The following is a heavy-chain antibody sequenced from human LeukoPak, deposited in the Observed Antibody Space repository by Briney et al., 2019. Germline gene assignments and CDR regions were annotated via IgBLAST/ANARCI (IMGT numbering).Heavy chain of an antibody. CDR2: ISSSSSYI. D-gene: IGHD6-19*01. V-gene: IGHV3-21*01. CDR1: GFTFSSYS. CDR3: ARPRYSSGNGVDFGY. J-gene: IGHJ4*02. Sequence: GGSLRLSCAASGFTFSSYSMNWVRQAPGKGLEWVSSISSSSSYIYYADSVKGRFTISRDNAKNSLYLQMNSLRAEDTAVYYCARPRYSSGNGVDFGYWGQGTLVTVSS.